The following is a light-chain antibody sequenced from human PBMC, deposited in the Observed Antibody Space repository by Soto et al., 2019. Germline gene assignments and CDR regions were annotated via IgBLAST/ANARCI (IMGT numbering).Light chain of an antibody. CDR3: VQLAHFPRT. Sequence: DVVLTQTPLSSPVTLGQPASISCRSSQSLVHSDGNTYLSWLQQRPGQPPRLLLSQISNRFSGVTDRFSGSGAGTDFTLRSIRVEAEDGAGYYCVQLAHFPRTFGQGTKVELK. J-gene: IGKJ1*01. CDR2: QIS. V-gene: IGKV2-24*01. CDR1: QSLVHSDGNTY.